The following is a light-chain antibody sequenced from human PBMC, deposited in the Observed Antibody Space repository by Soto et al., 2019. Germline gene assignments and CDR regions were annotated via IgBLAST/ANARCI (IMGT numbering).Light chain of an antibody. CDR2: DVS. CDR1: SSDVGGYNY. Sequence: QSALTQPASVSGSPGQSITISCTGTSSDVGGYNYVSWYQQHPGEAPKLMIYDVSNRPSGVSNRFSGSKSGNTASLTISGLKAEDEADYYCSSYTSSSTLVFGGGTKLTVL. CDR3: SSYTSSSTLV. J-gene: IGLJ2*01. V-gene: IGLV2-14*01.